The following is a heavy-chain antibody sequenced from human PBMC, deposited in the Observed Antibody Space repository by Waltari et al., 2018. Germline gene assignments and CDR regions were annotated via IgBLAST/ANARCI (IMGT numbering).Heavy chain of an antibody. CDR1: GGSISSYY. Sequence: QVQLQESGPGLVKPSETLSLTCTVSGGSISSYYGSWIRQPPGKGLEWIGRIYTSGSTNYNPSLKSRVTMSVDTSKNQFSLKLSSVTAADTAVYYCAREALSSSWLENWYFDLWGRGTLVTVSS. CDR2: IYTSGST. V-gene: IGHV4-4*07. J-gene: IGHJ2*01. D-gene: IGHD6-13*01. CDR3: AREALSSSWLENWYFDL.